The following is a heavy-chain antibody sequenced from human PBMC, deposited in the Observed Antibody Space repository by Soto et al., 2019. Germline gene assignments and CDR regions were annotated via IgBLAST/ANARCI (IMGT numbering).Heavy chain of an antibody. CDR3: ARDRFSCSSTSCYTPFQH. V-gene: IGHV3-21*01. CDR1: GFTFSSYS. Sequence: EVQLVESGGGLVKPGGSLRLSCAASGFTFSSYSMNWVRQAPGKGLEWVSSISSSSSYIYYADSVKGRFTISRDNAKNSLYLQMNSLRAEDTAVYYCARDRFSCSSTSCYTPFQHWGQGTLVTVSS. J-gene: IGHJ1*01. D-gene: IGHD2-2*02. CDR2: ISSSSSYI.